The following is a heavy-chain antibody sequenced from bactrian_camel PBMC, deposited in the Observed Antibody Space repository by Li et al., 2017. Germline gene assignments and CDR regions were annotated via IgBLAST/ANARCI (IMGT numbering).Heavy chain of an antibody. D-gene: IGHD1*01. Sequence: HVQLVESGGGSVQAGGSLRLSCVASGYAAGSYCMGWFRQAPGKEREFVSIIGNDGSISYADSVKGRFTIVKDNAKNMVYLQVNSVKAEDTAMYYCAANFGPYCSGPYLARRANFLGQGTQVTVS. CDR2: IGNDGSI. J-gene: IGHJ4*01. CDR1: GYAAGSYC. V-gene: IGHV3S55*01.